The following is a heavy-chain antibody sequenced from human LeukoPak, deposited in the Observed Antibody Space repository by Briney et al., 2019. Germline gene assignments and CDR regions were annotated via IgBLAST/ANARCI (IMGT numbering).Heavy chain of an antibody. D-gene: IGHD3-22*01. J-gene: IGHJ5*02. CDR2: INTNTGNP. Sequence: ASVKVSCKASGYTITNNYMHWVRQAPGQGLEWMGWINTNTGNPTYAQGFTGRFVFSLDTSVSTAYLQISSLKAEDTAVYYCARGNYYDSSGYYWFDPWGQGTLVTVSS. V-gene: IGHV7-4-1*02. CDR1: GYTITNNY. CDR3: ARGNYYDSSGYYWFDP.